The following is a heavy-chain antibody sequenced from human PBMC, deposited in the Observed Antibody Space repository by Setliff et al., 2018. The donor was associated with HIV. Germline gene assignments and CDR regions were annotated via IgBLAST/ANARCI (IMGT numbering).Heavy chain of an antibody. CDR2: INHSGST. CDR1: GSFSGYY. J-gene: IGHJ5*02. CDR3: ASRGGIEGHIVVVTAANWFDP. Sequence: SETLSLTCPRGSFSGYYWSWIRQPPGKGLEWTGEINHSGSTNYNPSLKSRVTISVDTSKNQFSLKLSSVTAADTAVNYCASRGGIEGHIVVVTAANWFDPWGQGTLVT. V-gene: IGHV4-34*01. D-gene: IGHD2-21*02.